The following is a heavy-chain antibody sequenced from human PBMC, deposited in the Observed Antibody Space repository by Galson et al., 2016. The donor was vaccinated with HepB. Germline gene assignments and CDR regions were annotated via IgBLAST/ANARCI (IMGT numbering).Heavy chain of an antibody. CDR2: FIPILGTA. J-gene: IGHJ5*02. V-gene: IGHV1-69*13. CDR3: ARDRGYSYGRSWFDT. CDR1: GGIFRNYP. Sequence: SVKVSCKAYGGIFRNYPINWVRQAPGQGLEWMGGFIPILGTANYAQKFQGRVTITADESTTTAYMDLSSLRSEDTAIYYCARDRGYSYGRSWFDTWGQGTLVTVSS. D-gene: IGHD5-18*01.